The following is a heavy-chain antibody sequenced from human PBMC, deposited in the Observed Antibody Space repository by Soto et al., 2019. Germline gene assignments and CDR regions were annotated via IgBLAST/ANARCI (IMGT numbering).Heavy chain of an antibody. D-gene: IGHD3-3*01. CDR1: GFTFSSYW. V-gene: IGHV3-7*01. J-gene: IGHJ4*02. CDR2: IKQDGSEK. CDR3: ARVSRITIFGVVIQSTYYFDY. Sequence: GGSLRLSCAASGFTFSSYWMSWVRQAPGKGLEWVANIKQDGSEKYYVDSVKGRFTISRDNAKNSLYLQMNSLRAEDTAVYYCARVSRITIFGVVIQSTYYFDYWGQGTLVTVSS.